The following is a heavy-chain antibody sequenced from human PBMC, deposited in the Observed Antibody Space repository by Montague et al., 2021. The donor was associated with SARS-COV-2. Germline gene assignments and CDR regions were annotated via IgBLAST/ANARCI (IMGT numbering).Heavy chain of an antibody. Sequence: SETLSLTCTVSGGSISSSSYYWGWIRQPPGKGLEWIGSIYYSGSTYYNPSLKSRVTISVDTSKNQFSLKLSSVTAADTAVYYCARLWGPDIVRLVCVIMCGLDPWGQGTLVTVSS. CDR1: GGSISSSSYY. D-gene: IGHD2-8*01. J-gene: IGHJ5*01. CDR3: ARLWGPDIVRLVCVIMCGLDP. CDR2: IYYSGST. V-gene: IGHV4-39*01.